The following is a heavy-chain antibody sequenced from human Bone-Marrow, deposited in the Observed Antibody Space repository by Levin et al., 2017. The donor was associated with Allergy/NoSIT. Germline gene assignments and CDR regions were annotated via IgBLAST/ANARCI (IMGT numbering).Heavy chain of an antibody. CDR3: ARDCDYGDYVRLDY. Sequence: GGSLRLSCAASGFTFTTYEMNWVRQAPGKGLEWVSYISGSGSKTNYADSVKGRFTISRDNAKNSLYLQMNSLRAEDTAVYYCARDCDYGDYVRLDYWGQGTLVTVSS. CDR2: ISGSGSKT. V-gene: IGHV3-48*03. CDR1: GFTFTTYE. J-gene: IGHJ4*02. D-gene: IGHD4-17*01.